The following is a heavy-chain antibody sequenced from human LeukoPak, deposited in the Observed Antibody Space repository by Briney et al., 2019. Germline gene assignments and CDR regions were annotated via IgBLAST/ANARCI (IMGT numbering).Heavy chain of an antibody. D-gene: IGHD3-22*01. Sequence: SQTLPLTCTVSGGSISSGGYYWSWIRQHPGKGLEWIGYIYYSGSTYYNPSLKSRVTISVDTSKNQFSLKLSSVTAADTAVYYCARERYYDSSGYYYGMDVWGRGTPVTVSS. CDR3: ARERYYDSSGYYYGMDV. V-gene: IGHV4-31*03. CDR1: GGSISSGGYY. CDR2: IYYSGST. J-gene: IGHJ6*02.